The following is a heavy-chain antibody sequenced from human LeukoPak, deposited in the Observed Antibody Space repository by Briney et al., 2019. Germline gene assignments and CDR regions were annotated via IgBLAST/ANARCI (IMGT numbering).Heavy chain of an antibody. CDR1: GGSISSGDYY. V-gene: IGHV4-61*08. D-gene: IGHD2-2*02. CDR3: AREPSCSSTSCYNDAFDI. CDR2: IYYSGST. J-gene: IGHJ3*02. Sequence: SETLSLTCTVSGGSISSGDYYWSWIRQPPGKGLEWIGYIYYSGSTNYNPSLKSRVAISVDTSKNQFSLKLSSVTAADTAVYYCAREPSCSSTSCYNDAFDIWGQGTMVTVSS.